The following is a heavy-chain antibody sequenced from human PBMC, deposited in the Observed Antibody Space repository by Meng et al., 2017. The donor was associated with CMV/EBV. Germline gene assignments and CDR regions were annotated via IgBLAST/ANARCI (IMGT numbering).Heavy chain of an antibody. CDR2: ISGSGGST. D-gene: IGHD2-2*01. V-gene: IGHV3-23*01. Sequence: FTFSSYAMSWGRQAPGKGLEWVSAISGSGGSTYYADSVKGRFTISRDNSKNTLYLQMNSLRAEDTAVYYCAKGARYCSSTSCYSWFDPWGQGTLVTVSS. J-gene: IGHJ5*02. CDR3: AKGARYCSSTSCYSWFDP. CDR1: FTFSSYA.